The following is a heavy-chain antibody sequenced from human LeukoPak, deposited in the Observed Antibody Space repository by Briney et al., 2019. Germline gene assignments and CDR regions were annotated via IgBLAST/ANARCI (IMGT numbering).Heavy chain of an antibody. CDR1: GFTFSSYA. D-gene: IGHD6-13*01. Sequence: GGSLRLSCAASGFTFSSYAMHWVRQAPGKGLEWVAVISYDGSNKYYADSVKGRFTISRDNSKNTLYLQMNSLRAEDTAVYYCARDGGGSSWYVYWGQGTLVTVSS. CDR3: ARDGGGSSWYVY. V-gene: IGHV3-30*04. J-gene: IGHJ4*02. CDR2: ISYDGSNK.